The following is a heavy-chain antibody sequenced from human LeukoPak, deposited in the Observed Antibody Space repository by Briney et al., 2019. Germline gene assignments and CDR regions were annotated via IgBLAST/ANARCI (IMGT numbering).Heavy chain of an antibody. D-gene: IGHD1-26*01. CDR2: IIPIFGTA. J-gene: IGHJ6*03. V-gene: IGHV1-69*13. Sequence: SVKVSCKASGGTFSSYAISWVRQAPGQGLEWMGGIIPIFGTANYAQKFQGRVTITAAESTSTAYMELSSLRSEDTAVYYCARVGGWGRGSRLGLYYYYYMDVWGKGTTVTVSS. CDR1: GGTFSSYA. CDR3: ARVGGWGRGSRLGLYYYYYMDV.